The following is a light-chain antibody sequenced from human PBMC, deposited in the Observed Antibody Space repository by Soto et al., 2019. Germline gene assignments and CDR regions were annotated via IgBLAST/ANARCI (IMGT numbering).Light chain of an antibody. CDR2: AAS. CDR1: QTISSW. J-gene: IGKJ5*01. Sequence: DISMPKSSSTLSGSVGDRVTINCRPSQTISSWLAWYQQKPGKAPKLLIYAASSLQSGVPSRFSGSGSGTDFTLTISSLQPEDFATYYCQQSYSTPIPVGQGTRLEIK. CDR3: QQSYSTPIP. V-gene: IGKV1-39*01.